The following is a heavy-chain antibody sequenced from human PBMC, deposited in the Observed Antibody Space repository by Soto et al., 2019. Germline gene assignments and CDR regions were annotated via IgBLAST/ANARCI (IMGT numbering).Heavy chain of an antibody. Sequence: SETLSLTCTVSGGSISSYYWSWIRQPPGKGLEWIGYIYYSGSTNYNPSLKSRVTISVDTSKNQFSLKLSSVTAADTAVYYCARRAELSYPFDPWGQGTLVTVSS. CDR1: GGSISSYY. CDR2: IYYSGST. D-gene: IGHD2-2*01. CDR3: ARRAELSYPFDP. V-gene: IGHV4-59*08. J-gene: IGHJ5*02.